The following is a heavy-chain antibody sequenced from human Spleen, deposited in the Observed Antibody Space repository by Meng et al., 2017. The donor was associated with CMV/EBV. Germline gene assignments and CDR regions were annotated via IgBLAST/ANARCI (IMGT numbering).Heavy chain of an antibody. Sequence: GESLKISCATSGFRFDDYGMAWVRQAPGKGLEWVSYISSSGSTIYYADSVKGRFTISRDNAKSSLYLQMNSLRAEDTAAYYCARDRPSAWRFDYWGQGTLVTVSS. CDR2: ISSSGSTI. D-gene: IGHD3-3*01. CDR1: GFRFDDYG. J-gene: IGHJ4*02. CDR3: ARDRPSAWRFDY. V-gene: IGHV3-48*03.